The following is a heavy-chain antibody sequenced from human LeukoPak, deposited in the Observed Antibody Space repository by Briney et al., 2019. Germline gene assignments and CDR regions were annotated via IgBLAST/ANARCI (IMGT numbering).Heavy chain of an antibody. CDR1: GGSISSSNYY. V-gene: IGHV4-39*01. CDR2: IYYSGRT. D-gene: IGHD3-10*01. Sequence: PSETLSLTCTVSGGSISSSNYYWGWIRQPPGKGLEWIGSIYYSGRTYYNPSLKSRVTISVDTSKNQFSLKLSSVTAADTAVYYCARREYYGSGSQHIFDYWGQGTLVTVSS. J-gene: IGHJ4*02. CDR3: ARREYYGSGSQHIFDY.